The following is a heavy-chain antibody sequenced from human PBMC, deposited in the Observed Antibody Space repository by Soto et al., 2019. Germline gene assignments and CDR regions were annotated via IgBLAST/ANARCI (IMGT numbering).Heavy chain of an antibody. J-gene: IGHJ4*02. CDR3: ARGDHYDGSGNYPGDY. D-gene: IGHD3-22*01. CDR2: IGAYNGNR. V-gene: IGHV1-18*01. CDR1: GYTFINYG. Sequence: QVQLVQSGGEVKKPGASVKVSCKASGYTFINYGLSWVRQAPGQGLEWIGWIGAYNGNRKFAQKFQGRVTMTTDTSTNTADMELRSLRSDDTALYYCARGDHYDGSGNYPGDYWGQGTLVTVSS.